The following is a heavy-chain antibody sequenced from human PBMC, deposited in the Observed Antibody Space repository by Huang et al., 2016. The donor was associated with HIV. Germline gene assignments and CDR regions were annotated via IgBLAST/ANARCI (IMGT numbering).Heavy chain of an antibody. D-gene: IGHD3-16*01. CDR2: IIPGLGTR. Sequence: QVQLVQSGAEVRKPGSSVKVSCRASGGSFNNFGINWVRQAPGQGLEWMGGIIPGLGTRNDEQRVQGRVTMTADETTGVVYMELSSLRSDDTAVYFCAKRGGAWGSPYAFDLWGPGTMVTVSS. J-gene: IGHJ3*01. CDR3: AKRGGAWGSPYAFDL. V-gene: IGHV1-69*13. CDR1: GGSFNNFG.